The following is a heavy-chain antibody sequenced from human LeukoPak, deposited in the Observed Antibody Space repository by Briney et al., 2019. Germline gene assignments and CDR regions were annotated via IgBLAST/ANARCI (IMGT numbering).Heavy chain of an antibody. Sequence: GGSLRLSCAASGFTVSSNYMSWVRQAPGKGLEWVSVIYSGGSAYYADSVKGRFTISRDNSKNTLYLQMNSLRAEDTAVYYCARDLGYYGSENWGQGTLVTVSS. CDR1: GFTVSSNY. CDR2: IYSGGSA. D-gene: IGHD3-10*01. V-gene: IGHV3-66*01. CDR3: ARDLGYYGSEN. J-gene: IGHJ4*02.